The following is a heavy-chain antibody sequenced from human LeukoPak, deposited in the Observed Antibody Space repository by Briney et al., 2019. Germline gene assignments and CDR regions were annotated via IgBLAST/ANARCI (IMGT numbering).Heavy chain of an antibody. Sequence: SETLSLTCTVSGGSISSSVYSWGWIRQPPGKGLEWIGSIYYSGSTYYNPSLKSRVAISVDTSKNQFALKLTSVTAADTAVYYCARHPQYWGQGTLVTVSS. CDR2: IYYSGST. V-gene: IGHV4-39*01. CDR1: GGSISSSVYS. CDR3: ARHPQY. J-gene: IGHJ4*02.